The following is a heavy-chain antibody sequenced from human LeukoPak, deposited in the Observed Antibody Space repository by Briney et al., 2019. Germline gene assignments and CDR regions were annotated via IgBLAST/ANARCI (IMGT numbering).Heavy chain of an antibody. V-gene: IGHV3-23*01. D-gene: IGHD6-19*01. Sequence: GSLRLSCAASGFTFSSYAMSWVRQAPGKGLEGVSAISGSGGSTYYADSVKGRFTISRDNSKYTLYLQMNSLRAEDTAVYYCAKDTRRSSGWFQADYYYMDVWGKGTTVTVSS. J-gene: IGHJ6*03. CDR2: ISGSGGST. CDR1: GFTFSSYA. CDR3: AKDTRRSSGWFQADYYYMDV.